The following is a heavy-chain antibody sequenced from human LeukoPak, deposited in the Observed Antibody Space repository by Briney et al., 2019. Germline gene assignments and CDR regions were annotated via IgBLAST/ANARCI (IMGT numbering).Heavy chain of an antibody. CDR3: ARDNGMVRGVLDY. CDR1: GFTFSDYS. J-gene: IGHJ4*02. D-gene: IGHD3-10*01. Sequence: GGTLRLSCAASGFTFSDYSMNWVRQAPGKGLEWVAVISYDGSNKYYADSVKGRFTISRDNSKNTLYLQMNSLRAEDTAVYYCARDNGMVRGVLDYWGQGTLVTVSS. V-gene: IGHV3-30*03. CDR2: ISYDGSNK.